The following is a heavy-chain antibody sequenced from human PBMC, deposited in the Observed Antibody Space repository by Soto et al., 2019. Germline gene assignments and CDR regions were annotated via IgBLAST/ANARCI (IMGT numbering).Heavy chain of an antibody. Sequence: QLQLRESGPGLVKPSETLSLTCTVSGGSISGGVGGLYYWSWIRQPPGKGLEWIGYIYDSGSTYYSPSLKSRVTISVVTSKNQFSLRLSSLTAADTAVYYCAREVIPLTTDWYFDLWGRGTLVTVSS. J-gene: IGHJ2*01. CDR3: AREVIPLTTDWYFDL. CDR1: GGSISGGVGGLYY. D-gene: IGHD3-22*01. V-gene: IGHV4-30-4*01. CDR2: IYDSGST.